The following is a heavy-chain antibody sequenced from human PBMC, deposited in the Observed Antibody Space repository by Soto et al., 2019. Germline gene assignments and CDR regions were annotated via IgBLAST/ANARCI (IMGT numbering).Heavy chain of an antibody. D-gene: IGHD5-18*01. V-gene: IGHV4-34*01. CDR2: INHSGST. CDR3: ASHRYGYRGFDN. J-gene: IGHJ4*02. Sequence: SETLSLTCAVYGGSFSGYYWSWIRQPPGKGLEWIGEINHSGSTNYNPSLKSRVTISVDTSKNQFSLKLSSVTAADTAVYYCASHRYGYRGFDNWGQGTLVTSPQ. CDR1: GGSFSGYY.